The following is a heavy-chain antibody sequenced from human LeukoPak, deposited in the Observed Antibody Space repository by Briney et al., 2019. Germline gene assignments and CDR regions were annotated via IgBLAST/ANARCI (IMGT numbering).Heavy chain of an antibody. CDR2: INNDGSST. Sequence: PGGSLRLSCAASGFTFSYYWMHWVRQAPGKGLVWVSRINNDGSSTNYADSVKGRFTISRDNAKNTLYLQMNSLRAEDTAVYYCARGSGYAVLDYWGQGTLVSVSS. D-gene: IGHD3-3*01. CDR1: GFTFSYYW. V-gene: IGHV3-74*01. J-gene: IGHJ4*02. CDR3: ARGSGYAVLDY.